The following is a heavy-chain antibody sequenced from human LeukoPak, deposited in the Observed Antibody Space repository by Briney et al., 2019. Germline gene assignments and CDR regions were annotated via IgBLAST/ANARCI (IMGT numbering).Heavy chain of an antibody. D-gene: IGHD2-21*01. CDR1: GFTVSSTY. V-gene: IGHV3-53*01. Sequence: GGSLRLSCAASGFTVSSTYMSWVRQSPGKGLGWVSVVYKDGKMFYIDSVKGRFAISGDTSKNTVYLQMNNLRAEDTAVYYCASRHCSGGDCYFAGADPFDHWGQGTLVTVSS. J-gene: IGHJ4*02. CDR3: ASRHCSGGDCYFAGADPFDH. CDR2: VYKDGKM.